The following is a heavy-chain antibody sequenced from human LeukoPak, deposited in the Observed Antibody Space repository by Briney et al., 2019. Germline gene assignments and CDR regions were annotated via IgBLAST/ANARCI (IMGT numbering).Heavy chain of an antibody. CDR2: ISYDGSNK. CDR3: ARDYDYVWGSYLDY. Sequence: PGGSLRLSCAASGFTFSSYAMHWVRQAPGKGLEWVAVISYDGSNKYYADSVKGRFTISRGNSKNTLYLQMNSLRAEDTAVYYCARDYDYVWGSYLDYWGQGTLVTVSS. V-gene: IGHV3-30-3*01. CDR1: GFTFSSYA. D-gene: IGHD3-16*02. J-gene: IGHJ4*02.